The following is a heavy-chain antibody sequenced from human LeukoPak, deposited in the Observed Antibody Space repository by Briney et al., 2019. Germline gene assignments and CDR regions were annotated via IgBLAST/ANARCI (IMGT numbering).Heavy chain of an antibody. D-gene: IGHD3-3*01. CDR2: INPNSGGT. J-gene: IGHJ4*02. V-gene: IGHV1-2*02. Sequence: ASVKVSCKASGYTFTGYYMHWVRQAPGQGLEWMGWINPNSGGTNYAQKFQGRVTMTRDTSISTAYMELSRLRSDDTAVYYCARPLGIFGVVPSWGQGTLVTVSS. CDR1: GYTFTGYY. CDR3: ARPLGIFGVVPS.